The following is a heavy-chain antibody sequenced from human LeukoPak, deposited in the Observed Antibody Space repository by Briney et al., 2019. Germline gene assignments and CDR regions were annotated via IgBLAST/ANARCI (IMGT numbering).Heavy chain of an antibody. Sequence: GGSLRLSCAASGSTFSIYVMSWVRQAPGKGLEWVSTLSGRGGNSYYADSVKGRFTISRDNAKNTLYLQINSLRAEDTAVYYCARVIAVAGNYYFDYWGQGTLVTVSS. J-gene: IGHJ4*02. CDR1: GSTFSIYV. CDR2: LSGRGGNS. V-gene: IGHV3-23*01. CDR3: ARVIAVAGNYYFDY. D-gene: IGHD6-19*01.